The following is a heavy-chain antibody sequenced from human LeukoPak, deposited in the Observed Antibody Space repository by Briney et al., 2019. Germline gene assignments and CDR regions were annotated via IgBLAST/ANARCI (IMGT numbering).Heavy chain of an antibody. CDR3: ARGPFSGYHYYFDY. CDR2: IGIRNNYM. CDR1: GFTFSFYN. V-gene: IGHV3-21*01. D-gene: IGHD3-22*01. J-gene: IGHJ4*02. Sequence: GGSLRLSCTTAGFTFSFYNMNWVRQAPGKGLEWVSFIGIRNNYMYYADSVKGRFTISRDIAKNALYLQMNSLRVEDTAVYYCARGPFSGYHYYFDYWGQGTLVTVSS.